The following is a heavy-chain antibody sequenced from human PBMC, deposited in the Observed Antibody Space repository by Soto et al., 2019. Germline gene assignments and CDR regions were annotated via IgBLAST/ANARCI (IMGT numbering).Heavy chain of an antibody. CDR2: IKQDESEK. D-gene: IGHD3-16*01. CDR3: VRDVGFDYVN. Sequence: EVQLVESGGGLVQPGGSLRISCKGSGFSFSSYWMSWVRQAPGKGLEWVASIKQDESEKYYVDSVKGRFTISRDNVDDSVFLRMNSLSAEDTAVYFCVRDVGFDYVNWGQGTLVTVSS. V-gene: IGHV3-7*01. CDR1: GFSFSSYW. J-gene: IGHJ4*02.